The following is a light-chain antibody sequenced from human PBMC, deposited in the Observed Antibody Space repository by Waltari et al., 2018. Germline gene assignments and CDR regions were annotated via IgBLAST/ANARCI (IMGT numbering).Light chain of an antibody. J-gene: IGKJ3*01. CDR2: KAS. CDR3: QQYHSLPFT. CDR1: HSIRTY. Sequence: EIQMTQSPSSRSASVGDKDTITCQASHSIRTYLAWYQQKPGKAPKPLIYKASNLEDGVPSRFSGSGSGTVFTLTISSLQPEDFASYSCQQYHSLPFTFGPGTTLDI. V-gene: IGKV1-5*01.